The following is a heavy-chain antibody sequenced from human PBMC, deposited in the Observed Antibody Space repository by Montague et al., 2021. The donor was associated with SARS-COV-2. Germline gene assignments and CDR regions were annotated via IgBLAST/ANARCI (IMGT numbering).Heavy chain of an antibody. V-gene: IGHV4-59*01. J-gene: IGHJ4*02. CDR3: ARGRDGYYHRSALFDY. D-gene: IGHD3-22*01. CDR2: IYYSGSI. Sequence: SETLSLTCTVSGGSISSYYWSWIRQPPGKGLEWIGYIYYSGSINYNPSLKSRVTISVDTSKNQFSLKLTSVTAADTAVYYCARGRDGYYHRSALFDYWGQGTLVTVSS. CDR1: GGSISSYY.